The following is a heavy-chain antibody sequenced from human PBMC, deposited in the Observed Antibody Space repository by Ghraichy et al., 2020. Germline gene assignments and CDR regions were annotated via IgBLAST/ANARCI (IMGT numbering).Heavy chain of an antibody. CDR2: ISSSSSYI. CDR3: ARDLTSIWATRGGWYFDL. CDR1: GFTFSSYS. V-gene: IGHV3-21*01. D-gene: IGHD3-10*01. Sequence: LSLTCAASGFTFSSYSMNWVRQAPGKGLEWVSSISSSSSYIYYADSVKGRFTISRDNAKNSLYLQMNSLRAEDTAVYYCARDLTSIWATRGGWYFDLWGRGTLVTVSS. J-gene: IGHJ2*01.